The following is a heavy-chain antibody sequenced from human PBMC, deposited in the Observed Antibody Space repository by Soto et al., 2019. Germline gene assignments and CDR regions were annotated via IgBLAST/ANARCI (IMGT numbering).Heavy chain of an antibody. CDR3: AREGRGKKAGYNGLVSLGY. D-gene: IGHD2-2*02. J-gene: IGHJ4*02. CDR1: GSRFSNYV. CDR2: IIPIFNTT. V-gene: IGHV1-69*06. Sequence: QVQLVQSGAEVKTPGSSLKVSCTVSGSRFSNYVISWVRQAHGHGLEWLGRIIPIFNTTQYAQKFQGRVTITADKSTNTASLDLSSLRSADTTVYYCAREGRGKKAGYNGLVSLGYWGQGTLVTVSS.